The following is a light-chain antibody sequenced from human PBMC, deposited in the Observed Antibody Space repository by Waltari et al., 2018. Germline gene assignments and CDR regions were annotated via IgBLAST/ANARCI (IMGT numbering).Light chain of an antibody. Sequence: DVVLTQSPLSLSVTPGEPASISCRSNQSLLHRNGYNFLDWYLQRPGQSPQLLIYWGSNRASGVPDRFSGSESGTDFTLKISRVEAEDVGVYYCMQALNTPLTFGGGTRVEIK. CDR3: MQALNTPLT. J-gene: IGKJ4*01. CDR1: QSLLHRNGYNF. V-gene: IGKV2-28*01. CDR2: WGS.